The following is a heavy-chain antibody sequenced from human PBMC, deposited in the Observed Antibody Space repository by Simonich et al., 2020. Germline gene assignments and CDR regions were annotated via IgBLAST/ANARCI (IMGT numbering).Heavy chain of an antibody. CDR1: GYTFTGYY. V-gene: IGHV1-2*02. CDR2: INPNSGGT. D-gene: IGHD1-26*01. J-gene: IGHJ6*03. CDR3: ARDLRGSYYYYYYMDV. Sequence: QVQLVQSGAEVKKPGASVKVSCKASGYTFTGYYMHWVRQAPGQGLERMSGINPNSGGTNYAQKFQGRVTMTRDTSISTAYMELSRLRSDDTAVYYCARDLRGSYYYYYYMDVWGKGTTVTVSS.